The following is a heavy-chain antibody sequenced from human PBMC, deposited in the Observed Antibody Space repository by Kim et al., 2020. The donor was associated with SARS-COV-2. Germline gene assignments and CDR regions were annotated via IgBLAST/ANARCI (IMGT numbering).Heavy chain of an antibody. Sequence: SETLSLTCTVSGGSISSSSYYWGWIRQPPGKGLEWIGSIYYSGSTYYNPSLKSRVTISVDTSKNQFSLKLSSVTAADTAVYYCASLRDRRTVVTRYGMDVWGQGTTVTVSS. V-gene: IGHV4-39*01. CDR3: ASLRDRRTVVTRYGMDV. CDR2: IYYSGST. J-gene: IGHJ6*02. D-gene: IGHD2-21*02. CDR1: GGSISSSSYY.